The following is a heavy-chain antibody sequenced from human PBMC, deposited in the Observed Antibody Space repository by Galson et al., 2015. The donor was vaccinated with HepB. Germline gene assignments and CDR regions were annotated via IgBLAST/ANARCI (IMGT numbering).Heavy chain of an antibody. D-gene: IGHD3-10*01. J-gene: IGHJ5*01. Sequence: SLRLSCAASGFIFKNYGMSWVRQAPGEGLEWVSALSGTGLTTYYADSVKGRFTISRDNSKNTLYLQMNSLRAEDTAIYYCAKLSQGPGSYDKNWFDSWGQGTLVTVSS. CDR2: LSGTGLTT. CDR3: AKLSQGPGSYDKNWFDS. V-gene: IGHV3-23*01. CDR1: GFIFKNYG.